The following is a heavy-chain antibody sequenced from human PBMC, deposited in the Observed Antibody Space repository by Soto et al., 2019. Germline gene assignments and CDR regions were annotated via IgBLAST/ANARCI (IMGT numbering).Heavy chain of an antibody. Sequence: QVQLVQSGAEVKKPGSSVKVSCKASGGTFSSYTISWVRQAPGQGLEWMGRIIPILGIANYAQKFQGSLTITADKSTSTAYMEVSSLISEDTAVDYCASYNASLAPTNWFDPWGQGTMVTVSS. D-gene: IGHD1-20*01. CDR2: IIPILGIA. CDR1: GGTFSSYT. V-gene: IGHV1-69*02. J-gene: IGHJ5*02. CDR3: ASYNASLAPTNWFDP.